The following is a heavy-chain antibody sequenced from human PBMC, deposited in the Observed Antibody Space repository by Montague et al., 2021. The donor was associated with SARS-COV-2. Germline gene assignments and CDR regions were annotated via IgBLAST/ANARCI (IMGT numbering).Heavy chain of an antibody. J-gene: IGHJ2*01. Sequence: TLSLTCTVSGGSISSGGYYWSWIRQHPGKGLEWIGYIYYSGSTYYNPSLKSRVTISVDTSKNQFSLKVCSVTAADTAVYYCARSPEPMIILIITSLNWYFDLWGRGTLVTVSS. V-gene: IGHV4-31*03. CDR1: GGSISSGGYY. CDR2: IYYSGST. D-gene: IGHD3-22*01. CDR3: ARSPEPMIILIITSLNWYFDL.